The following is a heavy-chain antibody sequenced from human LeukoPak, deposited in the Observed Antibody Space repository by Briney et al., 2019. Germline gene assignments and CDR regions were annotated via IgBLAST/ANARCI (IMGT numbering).Heavy chain of an antibody. Sequence: ASVKVSCKASGYTFTGYFMHWVRQAPGQGLEWMGWINPNSGGTNYAQKLQGRVTMTTDTSTSTAYMELRSLRSDDTAVYYCARDPGPYYSYYFDYWGQGTLVTVSS. CDR3: ARDPGPYYSYYFDY. CDR1: GYTFTGYF. D-gene: IGHD3-10*01. J-gene: IGHJ4*02. CDR2: INPNSGGT. V-gene: IGHV1-2*02.